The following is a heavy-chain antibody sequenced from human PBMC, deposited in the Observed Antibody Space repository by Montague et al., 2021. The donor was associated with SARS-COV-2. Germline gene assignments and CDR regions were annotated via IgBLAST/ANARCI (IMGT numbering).Heavy chain of an antibody. V-gene: IGHV4-39*01. Sequence: SETLSLTCTVSGGSISSPDYYWGWIRQSPGKGLEWIGSISYTGRTYYNPSLRSRVSFSMDTSKNHFSLSLSSVTVADTAVYFCARQLPSYCATSKCYPYYFDGWSQGTLVIVSS. J-gene: IGHJ4*02. CDR3: ARQLPSYCATSKCYPYYFDG. D-gene: IGHD2-8*01. CDR2: ISYTGRT. CDR1: GGSISSPDYY.